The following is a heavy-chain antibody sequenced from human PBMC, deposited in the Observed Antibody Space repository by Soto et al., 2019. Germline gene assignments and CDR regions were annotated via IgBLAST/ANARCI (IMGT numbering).Heavy chain of an antibody. D-gene: IGHD6-13*01. CDR3: ASLYSSSWYPHGMDV. CDR2: IIPIFGTA. V-gene: IGHV1-69*12. CDR1: GGTFSSYA. Sequence: QVQLVQSGAEVKKPGSSVKVSCKASGGTFSSYAISWVRQAPGQGLEWMGGIIPIFGTANYAQKFQGRVTINAHESTITAYMELSSLRSEDTAVYYCASLYSSSWYPHGMDVWGQGTTVTVSS. J-gene: IGHJ6*02.